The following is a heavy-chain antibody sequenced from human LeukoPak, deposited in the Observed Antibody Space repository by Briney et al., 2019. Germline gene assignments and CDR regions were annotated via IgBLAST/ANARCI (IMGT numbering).Heavy chain of an antibody. CDR1: GGSFSDYY. Sequence: SETLSLTCAVYGGSFSDYYWNWIRQPLGKGLEWIGEINHFGRTKYNPSLKSRVTISGDTSKNQFSLKIDSLTAADTAVYYCARSYRAHQTFYSSHFFDYWGQGTLVTVSS. CDR3: ARSYRAHQTFYSSHFFDY. CDR2: INHFGRT. V-gene: IGHV4-34*01. D-gene: IGHD5-18*01. J-gene: IGHJ4*02.